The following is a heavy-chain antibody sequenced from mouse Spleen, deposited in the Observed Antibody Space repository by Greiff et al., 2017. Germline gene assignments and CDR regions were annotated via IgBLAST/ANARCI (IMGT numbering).Heavy chain of an antibody. Sequence: EVKLVESGGGLVKPGGSLKLSCAASGFTFSSYAMSWVRQTPEKRLEWVASISSGGSTYYPDSVKGRFTISRDNARNILYLQMSSLRSEDTAMYYCARGRVTTAPAWFAYWGQGTLVTVSA. D-gene: IGHD1-2*01. J-gene: IGHJ3*01. CDR2: ISSGGST. V-gene: IGHV5-6-5*01. CDR3: ARGRVTTAPAWFAY. CDR1: GFTFSSYA.